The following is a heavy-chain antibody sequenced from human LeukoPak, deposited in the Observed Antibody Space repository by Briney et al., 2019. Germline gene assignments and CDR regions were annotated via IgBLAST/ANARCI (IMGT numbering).Heavy chain of an antibody. CDR1: GGSISSYY. CDR2: FYYSGST. CDR3: ARDPLSSYYYMDV. J-gene: IGHJ6*03. V-gene: IGHV4-59*01. Sequence: WETLSLTCTVSGGSISSYYWSWIRQPPGKGLEWIGYFYYSGSTNYNPSLKSRVTMSVDTSKNQFSLKLTSVTAADTAVYYCARDPLSSYYYMDVWGKGTTVTVSS.